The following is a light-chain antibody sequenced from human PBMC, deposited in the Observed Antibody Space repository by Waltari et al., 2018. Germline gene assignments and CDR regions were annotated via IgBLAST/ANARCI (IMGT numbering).Light chain of an antibody. CDR1: QSISSS. V-gene: IGKV3-15*01. Sequence: EIVMTQSPATLSVSPGERATLSCRASQSISSSLAWYQQKPGQAPRLLIYGASPRVPGIPARFSGSGSGTEFTLTISSLQSEDFAVYYCHQYNDWWTFGQGTKVEIK. CDR3: HQYNDWWT. CDR2: GAS. J-gene: IGKJ1*01.